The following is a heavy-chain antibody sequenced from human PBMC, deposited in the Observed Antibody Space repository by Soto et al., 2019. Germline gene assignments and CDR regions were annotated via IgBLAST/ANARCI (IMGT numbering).Heavy chain of an antibody. D-gene: IGHD3-10*01. CDR2: INHSGTV. CDR3: ARAGAALVRGSIGGFDY. J-gene: IGHJ4*02. CDR1: GGAFNGYY. V-gene: IGHV4-34*01. Sequence: QVHLQQWGAGLLKPSETLSLTCAVNGGAFNGYYWTWIRQSPGKGLQWIGEINHSGTVDYNPSLKSRVTFSIDTSKKQFSRTLTSVTAADTAVYYCARAGAALVRGSIGGFDYWGQGTVVTVSS.